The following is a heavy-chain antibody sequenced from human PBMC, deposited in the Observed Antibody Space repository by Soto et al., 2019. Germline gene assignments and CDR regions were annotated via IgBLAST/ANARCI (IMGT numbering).Heavy chain of an antibody. CDR3: AKDPPNVSSGWYESPYDAFDI. CDR2: IIPIFGTA. CDR1: GGTFSSYA. V-gene: IGHV1-69*13. J-gene: IGHJ3*02. Sequence: SVKVSCKASGGTFSSYAISWVRQAPGQGLEWMGGIIPIFGTANYAQKFQGRVTITADESTSTAYMELNSLRAEDTAVYYCAKDPPNVSSGWYESPYDAFDIWGQGTMVTVSS. D-gene: IGHD6-19*01.